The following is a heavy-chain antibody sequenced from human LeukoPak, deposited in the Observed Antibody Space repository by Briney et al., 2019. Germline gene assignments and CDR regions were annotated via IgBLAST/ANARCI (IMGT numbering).Heavy chain of an antibody. CDR3: ARAKTNYDFWSGYQYYFDY. J-gene: IGHJ4*02. CDR2: IIPILGIA. CDR1: GGTFSSYA. V-gene: IGHV1-69*04. D-gene: IGHD3-3*01. Sequence: SVKVSCKASGGTFSSYAISWVRQAPGQGLEWMGRIIPILGIANYAQKFQGRVTITADKSTSTAYMELSSLRSEDTAVYYCARAKTNYDFWSGYQYYFDYRGQGTLVTVSS.